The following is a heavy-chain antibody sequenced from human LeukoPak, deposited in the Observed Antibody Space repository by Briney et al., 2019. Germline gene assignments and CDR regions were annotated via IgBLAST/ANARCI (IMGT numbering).Heavy chain of an antibody. CDR3: ATNIVVVVAARVGMDV. Sequence: GGSLRLSCAASGFTFSSYTMSWVRQAPGKGLEWVSAISGSGGSTYYADSVKGRFTISRDNSKNTLYLQMNSLRAEDTAVYYCATNIVVVVAARVGMDVWGQGTTVTVSS. CDR2: ISGSGGST. CDR1: GFTFSSYT. J-gene: IGHJ6*02. V-gene: IGHV3-23*01. D-gene: IGHD2-15*01.